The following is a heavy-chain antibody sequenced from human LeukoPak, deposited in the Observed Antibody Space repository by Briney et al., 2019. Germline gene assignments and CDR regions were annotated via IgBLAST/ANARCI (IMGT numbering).Heavy chain of an antibody. D-gene: IGHD3-9*01. CDR2: ISSSSSYI. CDR1: GFTFSSYS. J-gene: IGHJ3*02. Sequence: GGSLRLSCAASGFTFSSYSMNWVRQAPGKGLEWVSSISSSSSYIYYADSVKGRFTISRDNANNSLYLHMNSLRAEDTAVYYCAREDILTGYDAFDIWGQGTMVTVSS. CDR3: AREDILTGYDAFDI. V-gene: IGHV3-21*01.